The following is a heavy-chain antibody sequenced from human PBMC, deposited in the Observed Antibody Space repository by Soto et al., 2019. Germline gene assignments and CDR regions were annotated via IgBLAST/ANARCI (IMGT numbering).Heavy chain of an antibody. CDR1: GGYIRSNSDF. CDR2: MYHSGST. V-gene: IGHV4-39*01. D-gene: IGHD3-10*01. CDR3: ARGSGAYYYYGMDV. Sequence: PSETLSLTCTVSGGYIRSNSDFLAWVRQPPGKGLEWIGTMYHSGSTYSNPSLKSRVTISVDTPKKQFSLKLTSVTAADTGVYYCARGSGAYYYYGMDVWGQGTTVTVSS. J-gene: IGHJ6*02.